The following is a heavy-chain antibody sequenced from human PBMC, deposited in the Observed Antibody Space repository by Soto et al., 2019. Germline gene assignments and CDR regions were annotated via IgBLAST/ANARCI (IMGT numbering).Heavy chain of an antibody. J-gene: IGHJ6*02. CDR1: EFTFSSYI. D-gene: IGHD5-12*01. CDR2: ISGSSYTI. V-gene: IGHV3-48*01. CDR3: AKTLYSGYDPSYYYYGMDV. Sequence: PGGSLRLSCAASEFTFSSYIMNWVRQAPGKGLEWVSYISGSSYTIYYAGSVKGRFTISRDNSKNTLYLQMNSLRAEDTAVYYCAKTLYSGYDPSYYYYGMDVWGQGTTVTVSS.